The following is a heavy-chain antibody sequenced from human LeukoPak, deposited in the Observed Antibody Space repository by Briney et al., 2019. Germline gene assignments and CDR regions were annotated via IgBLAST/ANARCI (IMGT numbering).Heavy chain of an antibody. CDR2: IYYTGST. CDR3: ARDHDYGDYVLPLDY. Sequence: SETLSLTCSVSGASISGGTYYWGWIRQPPGKGLEWIGSIYYTGSTYDNPSLKSRVTISVDTSKNQFSLKLSSVTAADTAVYYCARDHDYGDYVLPLDYWGQGTLVTVSS. J-gene: IGHJ4*02. V-gene: IGHV4-39*02. D-gene: IGHD4-17*01. CDR1: GASISGGTYY.